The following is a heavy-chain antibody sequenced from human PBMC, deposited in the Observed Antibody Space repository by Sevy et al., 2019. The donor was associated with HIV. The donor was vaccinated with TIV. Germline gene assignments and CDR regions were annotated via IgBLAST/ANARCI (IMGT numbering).Heavy chain of an antibody. V-gene: IGHV3-23*01. J-gene: IGHJ3*01. Sequence: GVSLRLSCAASGFTFFSHVMSWVRQAPGKGLEWVSGLSGSGGTTYYADSVKGRFSISRDNSKNKLYLQMSSLRIEDTAVYYCATGTTDSSISWVFDAWGQGTMVTVSS. D-gene: IGHD6-13*01. CDR3: ATGTTDSSISWVFDA. CDR1: GFTFFSHV. CDR2: LSGSGGTT.